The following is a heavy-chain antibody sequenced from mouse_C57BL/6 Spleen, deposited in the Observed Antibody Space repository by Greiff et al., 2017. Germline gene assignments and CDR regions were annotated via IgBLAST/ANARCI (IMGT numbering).Heavy chain of an antibody. D-gene: IGHD1-1*01. CDR3: ARLETVVATRPWFAY. CDR1: GYTFTSYW. V-gene: IGHV1-59*01. CDR2: IDPSDSYT. J-gene: IGHJ3*01. Sequence: QVQLQQPGAELVRPGTSVKLSCKASGYTFTSYWMHWVKQRPGQGLEWIGVIDPSDSYTNYNQKFKGKATLTVDTSSSTAYMQLSSLTSEDSAVYYCARLETVVATRPWFAYWGQGTLVTVSA.